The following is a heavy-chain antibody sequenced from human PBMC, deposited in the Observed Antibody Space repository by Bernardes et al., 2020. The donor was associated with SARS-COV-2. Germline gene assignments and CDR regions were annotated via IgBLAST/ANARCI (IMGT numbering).Heavy chain of an antibody. CDR3: VGYSSGWYDFDY. Sequence: GGSLRLSCSASGFTFSGYGMHWVRQAPGKGLEHVSAISSNGHSTYYADPVKGRFTISRDNSKNTLYLQMSSLRVDDTAVYYCVGYSSGWYDFDYWGQGTLVTVSS. V-gene: IGHV3-64D*06. D-gene: IGHD6-19*01. J-gene: IGHJ4*02. CDR2: ISSNGHST. CDR1: GFTFSGYG.